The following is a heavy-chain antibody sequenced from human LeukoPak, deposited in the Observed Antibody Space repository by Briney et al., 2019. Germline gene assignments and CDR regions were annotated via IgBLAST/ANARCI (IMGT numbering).Heavy chain of an antibody. J-gene: IGHJ2*01. CDR3: ARVYYSSSYDYWYFDL. CDR1: GGSIRNYY. Sequence: SETLSLTCTVSGGSIRNYYWSWIRQPPGKGLEWIGYIYYSGSTNYNPSLKSRVTISVDTSKNPFSLKLSSVTAADTAVYYCARVYYSSSYDYWYFDLWGRGTLVTVSS. D-gene: IGHD6-13*01. V-gene: IGHV4-59*01. CDR2: IYYSGST.